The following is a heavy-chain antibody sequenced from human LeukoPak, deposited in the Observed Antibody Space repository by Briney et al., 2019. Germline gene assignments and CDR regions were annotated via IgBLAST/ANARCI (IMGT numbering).Heavy chain of an antibody. V-gene: IGHV3-21*04. Sequence: GGSLRLSCAASGFTFSSYSMNWVRQAPGKGLEWVSSISSSSSYIYYADSVKGRFTISRDNAKNSLYLQMNSLRAEDTAVYYCARAMRVRGVITDFDYWGQGTLVTVSS. J-gene: IGHJ4*02. D-gene: IGHD3-10*01. CDR1: GFTFSSYS. CDR3: ARAMRVRGVITDFDY. CDR2: ISSSSSYI.